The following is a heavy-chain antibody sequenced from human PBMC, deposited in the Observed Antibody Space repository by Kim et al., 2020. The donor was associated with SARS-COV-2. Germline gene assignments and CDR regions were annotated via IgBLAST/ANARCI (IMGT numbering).Heavy chain of an antibody. J-gene: IGHJ4*02. CDR3: ARLAAAGTNLGDY. V-gene: IGHV5-51*01. CDR2: IYPGDSDT. Sequence: GESLKISCKTSGFTFTTYWIGWVRQMPGKGLEWMGIIYPGDSDTRYSPSFQGQVTISADKSITAAYLQWNSLKASDTAIYYCARLAAAGTNLGDYWGQGT. CDR1: GFTFTTYW. D-gene: IGHD6-13*01.